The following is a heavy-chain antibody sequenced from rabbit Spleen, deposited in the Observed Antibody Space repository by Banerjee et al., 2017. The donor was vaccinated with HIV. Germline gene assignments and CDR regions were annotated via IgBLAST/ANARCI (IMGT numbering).Heavy chain of an antibody. J-gene: IGHJ6*01. CDR2: INVVTGRA. CDR1: GFSFSDKAV. V-gene: IGHV1S45*01. CDR3: ARSPHNRPNL. D-gene: IGHD5-1*01. Sequence: QEQLLESGGGLVRPEGSLKLSCTASGFSFSDKAVMGWVRQAPGKGLEWIACINVVTGRAVYASWAKGRFTFSKTSSTTVTLQMTSLTAADTATYFCARSPHNRPNLWGQGTLVTVS.